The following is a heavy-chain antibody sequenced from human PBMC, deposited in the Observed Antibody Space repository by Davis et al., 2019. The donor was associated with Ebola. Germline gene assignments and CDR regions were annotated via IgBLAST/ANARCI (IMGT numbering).Heavy chain of an antibody. CDR1: GFTFSVYY. Sequence: GESLKISCAASGFTFSVYYMSWIRQAPGKGPEWVSSISSSASYKNYADSVKGRFTIPRDDAKKSLYLQMDSLRAEDTAVYYCAQQLGDYGGNALRYWGQGTLVTVSS. D-gene: IGHD4-23*01. CDR3: AQQLGDYGGNALRY. V-gene: IGHV3-11*06. CDR2: ISSSASYK. J-gene: IGHJ4*02.